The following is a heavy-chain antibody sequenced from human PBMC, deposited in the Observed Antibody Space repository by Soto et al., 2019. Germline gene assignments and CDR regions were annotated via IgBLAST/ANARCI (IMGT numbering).Heavy chain of an antibody. J-gene: IGHJ5*01. CDR3: ARGPYDITGNRIDS. CDR1: GGSISGDYY. D-gene: IGHD3-22*01. Sequence: KSSETLSLTCTVSGGSISGDYYWNWIRQAPGKGLEWIGYVYHTGSTYHNPSLKSRGSISVDTSNNQFSLKLSSVTAADTAVYFCARGPYDITGNRIDSYGHGIQVTVSS. CDR2: VYHTGST. V-gene: IGHV4-30-4*01.